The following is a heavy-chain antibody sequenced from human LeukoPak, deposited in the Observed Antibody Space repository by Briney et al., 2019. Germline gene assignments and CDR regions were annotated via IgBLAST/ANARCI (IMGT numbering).Heavy chain of an antibody. CDR2: ISYDGSNK. CDR1: GFTFGSYA. CDR3: ARDTGGSGDGYSYYFDY. J-gene: IGHJ4*02. D-gene: IGHD5-24*01. Sequence: QPGRSLRLSYAASGFTFGSYAMHWVRQAPGKGLEWVAVISYDGSNKYYADSVKGRFTISRDNSKNTLYLQMNSLRAEDTAVYYCARDTGGSGDGYSYYFDYWGQGTLVTVSS. V-gene: IGHV3-30*04.